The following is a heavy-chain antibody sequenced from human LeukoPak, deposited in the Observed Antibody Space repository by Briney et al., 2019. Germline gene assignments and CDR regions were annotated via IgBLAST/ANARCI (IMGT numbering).Heavy chain of an antibody. CDR2: IYDSGST. D-gene: IGHD2-8*01. CDR3: ARVNGRYYYYGMDV. V-gene: IGHV4-34*01. Sequence: TSETLSLTCAVYGGSFSGYYWSWIRQPPGKGLEWIGSIYDSGSTYYNPSLKSRVTISVDTSKNQFSLKLSSVTAADTAVYYCARVNGRYYYYGMDVWGQGTTVTVSS. J-gene: IGHJ6*02. CDR1: GGSFSGYY.